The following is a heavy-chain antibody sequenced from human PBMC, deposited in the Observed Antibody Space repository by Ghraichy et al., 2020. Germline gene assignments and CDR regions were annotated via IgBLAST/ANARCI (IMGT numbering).Heavy chain of an antibody. CDR2: IWYDGSEK. CDR3: AREGDGDIDSIYFDY. V-gene: IGHV3-33*01. J-gene: IGHJ4*02. Sequence: GESLNISCAGSGFAFRSYGIHWVRQAPGKGLEWVAVIWYDGSEKYYADSVKGRFTISRDNSKNTAYLQMNNLRAEDTATYYCAREGDGDIDSIYFDYWGQGTLVTVSS. D-gene: IGHD4-17*01. CDR1: GFAFRSYG.